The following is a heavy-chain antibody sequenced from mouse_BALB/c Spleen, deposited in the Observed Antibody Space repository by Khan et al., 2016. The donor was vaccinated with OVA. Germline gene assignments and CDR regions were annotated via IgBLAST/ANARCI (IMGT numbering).Heavy chain of an antibody. CDR2: ITYSGNI. CDR1: GDSITSGF. CDR3: ARSYGSWAMDY. V-gene: IGHV3-8*02. D-gene: IGHD1-1*01. J-gene: IGHJ4*01. Sequence: EVQLVESGPSLVKPSQTLSLSCSVTGDSITSGFWNWIQKFPGNKFEYLGYITYSGNIYYNPSLKSRISITRDTSKSQYYLQLKSVTTEDTATYYCARSYGSWAMDYWGQGTSVTVSS.